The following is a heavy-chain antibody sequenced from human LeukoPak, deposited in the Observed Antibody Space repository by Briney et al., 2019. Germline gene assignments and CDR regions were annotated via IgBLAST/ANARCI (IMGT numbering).Heavy chain of an antibody. V-gene: IGHV1-69*13. D-gene: IGHD1-26*01. CDR2: IIPIFGTA. CDR3: ASLVGDPDY. CDR1: GYTFTSYG. J-gene: IGHJ4*02. Sequence: ASVKVSCKASGYTFTSYGISWVRQAPGQGLEWMGGIIPIFGTANYAQKFQGRVTITADESTSTAYMELSSLRSEDTAVYYCASLVGDPDYWGQGTLVTVSS.